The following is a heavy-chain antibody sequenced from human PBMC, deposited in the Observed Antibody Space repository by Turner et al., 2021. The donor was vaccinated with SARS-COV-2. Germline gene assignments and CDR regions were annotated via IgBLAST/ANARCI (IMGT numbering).Heavy chain of an antibody. CDR2: IIPILGIA. D-gene: IGHD6-13*01. CDR1: GATFSSYT. Sequence: QVQLVQSRAEVKKPGSSVKVSCKASGATFSSYTISWVRQAPGQGLEWMGRIIPILGIANYAQKFQGRVTITADKSTSTAYMELSSLRSEDTAVYYCARDEGEIAAAGIVYYYGMDVWGQGTTVTVSS. CDR3: ARDEGEIAAAGIVYYYGMDV. V-gene: IGHV1-69*08. J-gene: IGHJ6*02.